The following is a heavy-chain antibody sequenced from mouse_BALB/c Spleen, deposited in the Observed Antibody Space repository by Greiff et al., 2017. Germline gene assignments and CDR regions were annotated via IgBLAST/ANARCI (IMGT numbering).Heavy chain of an antibody. CDR2: INPYNGAT. J-gene: IGHJ4*01. CDR1: GYSFTGYY. Sequence: EVQLQQSGPELVKPGASVKISCKASGYSFTGYYMHWVKQSHVKSLEWIGRINPYNGATSYNQNFKDKASLTVDKSSSTAYMELHSLTSEDSAVYYCARWLPARDYWGQGTSVTVSS. V-gene: IGHV1-26*01. D-gene: IGHD2-2*01. CDR3: ARWLPARDY.